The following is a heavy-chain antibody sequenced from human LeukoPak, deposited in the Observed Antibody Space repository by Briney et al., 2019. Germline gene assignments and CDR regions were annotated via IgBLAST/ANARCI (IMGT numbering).Heavy chain of an antibody. CDR1: GYTFTSYY. D-gene: IGHD3-22*01. CDR3: ARDFRYDSSGYYLGAISNYFDY. CDR2: INPSGGST. Sequence: AASVKVSCKASGYTFTSYYMHWVRQAPGQGLEWMGIINPSGGSTSYAQKFQGRVTMTRDTSTSTVYMELSSLRSEDTAVYYCARDFRYDSSGYYLGAISNYFDYWGQGTLVTVSS. V-gene: IGHV1-46*01. J-gene: IGHJ4*02.